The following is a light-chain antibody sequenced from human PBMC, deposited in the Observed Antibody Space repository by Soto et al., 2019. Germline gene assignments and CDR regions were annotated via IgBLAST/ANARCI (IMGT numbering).Light chain of an antibody. Sequence: DIQMTQSPSSLSASVGDTVTISCRASRSIRAYLNWYLHKPGKAPNLLIYGATTLHSGVPSRFSGSGSGTDFSLTISSLQPEDFATYYCQQTFSVTPLTFGGGTKVEI. CDR2: GAT. CDR3: QQTFSVTPLT. V-gene: IGKV1-39*01. CDR1: RSIRAY. J-gene: IGKJ4*01.